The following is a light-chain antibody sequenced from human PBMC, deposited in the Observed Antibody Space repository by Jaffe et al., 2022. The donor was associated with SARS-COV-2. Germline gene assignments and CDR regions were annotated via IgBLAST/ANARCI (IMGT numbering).Light chain of an antibody. J-gene: IGKJ4*01. CDR2: AAS. V-gene: IGKV1-12*01. Sequence: DIQMTQSPSSVSASVGDRVTITCRASHGFSPGVSSHLAWYQQKPGKVPNLLIYAASNLQSGVPSRFTGSGSGTDFTLTISSLQPEDFATYYCQQGNSLPLTFGGGTKVEIK. CDR1: HGFSPGVSSH. CDR3: QQGNSLPLT.